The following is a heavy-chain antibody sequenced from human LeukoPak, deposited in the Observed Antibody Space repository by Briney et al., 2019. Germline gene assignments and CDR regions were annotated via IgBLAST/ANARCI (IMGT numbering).Heavy chain of an antibody. CDR2: INHSGYT. CDR3: TRMTTGHDY. V-gene: IGHV4-34*01. CDR1: GVSFDDYY. D-gene: IGHD4-17*01. J-gene: IGHJ4*02. Sequence: SETLSLTCAVSGVSFDDYYWAWVRPTPGKGLEWIGEINHSGYTNDSPSLKSRVTLSIDTSRKQFSLNLRSVTVADAGIYYCTRMTTGHDYWGQGTLVTVSS.